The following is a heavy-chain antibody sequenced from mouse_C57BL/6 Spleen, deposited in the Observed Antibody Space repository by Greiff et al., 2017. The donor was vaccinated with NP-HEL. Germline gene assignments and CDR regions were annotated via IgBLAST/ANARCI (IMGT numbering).Heavy chain of an antibody. CDR2: IDPSDSYT. CDR1: GYTFTSYW. CDR3: ARNDGYGYFDV. J-gene: IGHJ1*03. V-gene: IGHV1-50*01. Sequence: QVQLQQPGAELVKPGASVKLSCKASGYTFTSYWMQWVKQRPGQGLEWIGEIDPSDSYTNYNQKFKGKATLTVDTSSSTAYMQLSSLTSEDSAVYYCARNDGYGYFDVWGTGTTVTVSS. D-gene: IGHD2-3*01.